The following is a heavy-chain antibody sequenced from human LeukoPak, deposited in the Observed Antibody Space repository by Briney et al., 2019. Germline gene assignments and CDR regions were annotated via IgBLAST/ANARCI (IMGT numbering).Heavy chain of an antibody. J-gene: IGHJ6*02. Sequence: GGSLRLSCAASGFVFRPYSMNWVRQAPGRGLECVAHIRSGGDITYYVASVKGRFTISRDDAKNLVFLQMNYLRADDTAIYYCAKYVWFGEWPFGMDVWGQGTTVTVSS. CDR2: IRSGGDIT. CDR1: GFVFRPYS. V-gene: IGHV3-48*01. CDR3: AKYVWFGEWPFGMDV. D-gene: IGHD3-10*01.